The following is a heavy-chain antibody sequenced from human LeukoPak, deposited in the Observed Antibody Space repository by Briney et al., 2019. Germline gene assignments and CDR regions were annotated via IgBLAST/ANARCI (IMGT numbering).Heavy chain of an antibody. D-gene: IGHD6-13*01. CDR2: TYYRSKWYN. J-gene: IGHJ5*02. Sequence: SQTLSLTCAISGDSVSSNSAAWNWIRQSPSRGLEWLGRTYYRSKWYNDYAVSVKSRITINPDTSKNQFSLQLNSVTPEDTAVYYCARGEGIASAGTVWFDPWGQGTLVTVSS. CDR1: GDSVSSNSAA. CDR3: ARGEGIASAGTVWFDP. V-gene: IGHV6-1*01.